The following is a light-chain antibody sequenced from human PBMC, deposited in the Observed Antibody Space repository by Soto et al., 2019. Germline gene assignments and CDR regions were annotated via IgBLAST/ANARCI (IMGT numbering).Light chain of an antibody. V-gene: IGLV2-14*03. CDR1: RSDIGAYNF. CDR2: DVN. Sequence: QSVLTQPAFVSGSPGQSITISCTGTRSDIGAYNFVSWYQQHPGEVPKLMLYDVNVRPSGVSNRFSGSKSGNTASLTISGLQAEDEADYYCTSWTTSTTMIFGGGTKLTVL. CDR3: TSWTTSTTMI. J-gene: IGLJ2*01.